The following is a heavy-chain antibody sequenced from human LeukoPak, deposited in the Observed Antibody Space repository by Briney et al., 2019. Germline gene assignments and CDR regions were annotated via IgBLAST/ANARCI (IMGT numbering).Heavy chain of an antibody. Sequence: GGSLRLTCAASGFTFSTYGMSWVRQAPGKGLEWVSAIGGSGGGTYYADSVKGRFTISRDNSKNTLYLQMNSLRAEDTAVYYCAKRGSGWYEDYYYYMDVWGKGTTVTISS. CDR2: IGGSGGGT. CDR3: AKRGSGWYEDYYYYMDV. J-gene: IGHJ6*03. V-gene: IGHV3-23*01. CDR1: GFTFSTYG. D-gene: IGHD6-19*01.